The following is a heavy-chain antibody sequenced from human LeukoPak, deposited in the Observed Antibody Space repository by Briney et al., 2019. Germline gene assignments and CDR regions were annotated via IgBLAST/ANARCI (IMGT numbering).Heavy chain of an antibody. V-gene: IGHV3-43*01. CDR2: ISWDGSST. Sequence: GGSLRLSCAASGFTFDDYTMHWVRQAPGKGLEWVSLISWDGSSTSYADSVKGRFTISRDNAKNTLYLQMNSLRAEDTAVYYCASAPDSYCSGGSCGYWGQGTLVTVSS. J-gene: IGHJ4*02. CDR3: ASAPDSYCSGGSCGY. D-gene: IGHD2-15*01. CDR1: GFTFDDYT.